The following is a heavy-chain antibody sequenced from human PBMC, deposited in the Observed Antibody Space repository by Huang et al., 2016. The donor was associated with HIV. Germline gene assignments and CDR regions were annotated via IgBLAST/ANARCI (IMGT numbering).Heavy chain of an antibody. CDR3: AKDLTYTFGRHFDY. CDR2: IRYDGNNY. J-gene: IGHJ4*02. CDR1: GFTFGSFG. D-gene: IGHD3-3*01. Sequence: QVQLVASGGGVVQPGGSLRLSCTASGFTFGSFGMHWVRQAPGKVLEWVAFIRYDGNNYYYADSVRGRFTISRDNSKDTLYLQMNRLRPDDSAVYYCAKDLTYTFGRHFDYWGRGTLVTVSS. V-gene: IGHV3-30*02.